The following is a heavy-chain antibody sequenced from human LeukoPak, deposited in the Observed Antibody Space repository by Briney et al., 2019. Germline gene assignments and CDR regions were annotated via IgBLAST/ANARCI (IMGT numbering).Heavy chain of an antibody. CDR2: ISAYNGNT. CDR3: AKDGGNYYESSGRQNYFDY. Sequence: ASVKVSCKASGYTFTSYGISWVRQAPGQGLEWMGWISAYNGNTNYAQKLQGRVTMTTDTSTSTAYMELRSLRSDDTALYYCAKDGGNYYESSGRQNYFDYWGQGTLVTVSS. J-gene: IGHJ4*02. V-gene: IGHV1-18*01. D-gene: IGHD3-22*01. CDR1: GYTFTSYG.